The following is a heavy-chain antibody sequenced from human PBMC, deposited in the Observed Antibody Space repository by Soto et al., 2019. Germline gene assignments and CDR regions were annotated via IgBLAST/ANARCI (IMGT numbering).Heavy chain of an antibody. D-gene: IGHD2-2*01. V-gene: IGHV3-30*18. Sequence: GGSLRLSCAASGFTFSSYGMHWVRQAPGKGLEWVAVISYDGSNKYYADSVKGRFTISRDNSKNTLYLQMNSLRAEDTAVYYCAKVDVVVPAAKRYYGMDVWGQGTTVTVSS. CDR1: GFTFSSYG. CDR2: ISYDGSNK. CDR3: AKVDVVVPAAKRYYGMDV. J-gene: IGHJ6*02.